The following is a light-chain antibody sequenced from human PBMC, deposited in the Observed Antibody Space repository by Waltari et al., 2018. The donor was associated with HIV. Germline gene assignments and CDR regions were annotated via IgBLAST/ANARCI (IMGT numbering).Light chain of an antibody. CDR3: QQRSNWPPT. Sequence: EIVLTQSPATLSLSPRERATLSCRASQRVSSYLAWYQQKPGQAPRLLIYDASNRATGIPARFSGSGSGTDFTLTISSLEPEDFAVYYCQQRSNWPPTFGQGTKVEIK. J-gene: IGKJ1*01. CDR1: QRVSSY. V-gene: IGKV3-11*01. CDR2: DAS.